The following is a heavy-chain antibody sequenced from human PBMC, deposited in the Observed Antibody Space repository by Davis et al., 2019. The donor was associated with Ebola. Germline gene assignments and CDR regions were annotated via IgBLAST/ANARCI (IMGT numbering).Heavy chain of an antibody. V-gene: IGHV3-73*01. CDR2: IRSKANSYAT. Sequence: GGSLRLSCAASGFTFSIYSMNWVRQASGKGLEWVGRIRSKANSYATAYAASVKGRFTISRDDSKNTLYLQMNSLRAEDTAVYYCARDWDGTVTTPWHYYYGMDVWGQGTTVTVSS. D-gene: IGHD4-17*01. CDR3: ARDWDGTVTTPWHYYYGMDV. CDR1: GFTFSIYS. J-gene: IGHJ6*02.